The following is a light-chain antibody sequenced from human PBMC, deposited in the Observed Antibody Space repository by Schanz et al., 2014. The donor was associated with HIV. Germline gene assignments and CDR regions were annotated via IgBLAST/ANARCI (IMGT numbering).Light chain of an antibody. CDR1: QIISSS. Sequence: DIQMTQSPSTLSATVGDRVTITCRASQIISSSLAWYQQKPGKAPKLLIYKASSLQSGVPSRFSGSASGTEFTLTINSLQPDDFATYYCQQYNTYPYTFGQGTNLEIK. J-gene: IGKJ2*01. CDR2: KAS. CDR3: QQYNTYPYT. V-gene: IGKV1-5*03.